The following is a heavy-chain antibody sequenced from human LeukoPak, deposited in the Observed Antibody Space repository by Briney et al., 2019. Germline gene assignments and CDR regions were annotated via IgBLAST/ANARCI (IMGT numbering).Heavy chain of an antibody. J-gene: IGHJ5*02. CDR2: IWYDGSKT. Sequence: PGGSLRLSCVATGITFSRYGMHWVRQAPGKGLEWVAFIWYDGSKTCYGDSVKGRFTISRDNSKNTVYLQMSTLRADDTAVYYCAAPAGAANWLDPWGQGTLVTVSS. V-gene: IGHV3-30*02. CDR3: AAPAGAANWLDP. CDR1: GITFSRYG. D-gene: IGHD1-26*01.